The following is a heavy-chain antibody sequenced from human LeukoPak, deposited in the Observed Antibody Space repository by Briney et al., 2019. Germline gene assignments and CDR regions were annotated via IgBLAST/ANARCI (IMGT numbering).Heavy chain of an antibody. J-gene: IGHJ4*02. CDR3: ARLAGIGFCSDY. CDR1: GGSFSGYY. Sequence: SETLSLTCAVYGGSFSGYYWSWIRQPPGKGLEWIGEINHSGSTNYNPSLKSRVTISVDTSKNQFSLKLSSVTAADTAVYYCARLAGIGFCSDYWGQGTLVTVSS. CDR2: INHSGST. V-gene: IGHV4-34*01. D-gene: IGHD6-19*01.